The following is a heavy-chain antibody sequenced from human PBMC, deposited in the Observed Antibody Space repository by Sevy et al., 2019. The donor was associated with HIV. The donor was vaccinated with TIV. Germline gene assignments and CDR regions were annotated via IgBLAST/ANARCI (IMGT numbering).Heavy chain of an antibody. D-gene: IGHD1-20*01. Sequence: SQTLSLTCAISGDTVSSDSAAWNWIRQSPARGLEWLGRTYYRSTWHKDHATSLNSRMTINPDTSKNQFSLQLKSVTPEDTAVYYCARDHNFVLDFWGQGILVTVSS. CDR3: ARDHNFVLDF. V-gene: IGHV6-1*01. CDR2: TYYRSTWHK. J-gene: IGHJ4*02. CDR1: GDTVSSDSAA.